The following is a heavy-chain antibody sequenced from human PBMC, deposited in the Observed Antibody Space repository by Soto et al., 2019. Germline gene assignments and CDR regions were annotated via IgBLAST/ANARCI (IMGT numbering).Heavy chain of an antibody. D-gene: IGHD2-15*01. V-gene: IGHV3-48*02. CDR3: AREWIVVVVAAQYNWFDP. CDR1: GFTFSSYS. J-gene: IGHJ5*02. CDR2: ISSSSSTI. Sequence: GGSLRLSCAASGFTFSSYSMNWVRQAPGKGLEWVSYISSSSSTIYYADSVKGRFTISRDNAKNSLYLQMNSLRDEDTAVYYCAREWIVVVVAAQYNWFDPWGQGTLVTVSS.